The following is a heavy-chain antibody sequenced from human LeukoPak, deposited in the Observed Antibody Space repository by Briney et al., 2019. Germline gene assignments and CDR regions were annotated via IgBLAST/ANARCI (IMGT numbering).Heavy chain of an antibody. CDR1: PGSISNYY. J-gene: IGHJ4*02. V-gene: IGHV4-4*07. Sequence: PSETLSLTCTVSPGSISNYYWSWIRQPAGKGLEWIGLIYSSGSTSYNPSLKSRVTMSVDTSKNQFSLKLSSVTAADTAVYYCARDRGTWNDDGFDYWGQGTLVTVSS. D-gene: IGHD1-1*01. CDR3: ARDRGTWNDDGFDY. CDR2: IYSSGST.